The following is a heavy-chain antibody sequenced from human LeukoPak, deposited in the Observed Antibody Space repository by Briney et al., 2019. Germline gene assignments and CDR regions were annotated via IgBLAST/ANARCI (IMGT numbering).Heavy chain of an antibody. V-gene: IGHV1-2*06. D-gene: IGHD3-16*02. CDR1: GYTFIGYY. CDR2: INPNSGGT. CDR3: ARSVRGDYVWGSYRQGFDY. Sequence: ASVKVSCKASGYTFIGYYMHWVQQAPGQGLEWMGRINPNSGGTNYAQKFQGRVTMTRDTSISTAYMELSRLRSDDTAVYYCARSVRGDYVWGSYRQGFDYWGQGTLVTVSS. J-gene: IGHJ4*02.